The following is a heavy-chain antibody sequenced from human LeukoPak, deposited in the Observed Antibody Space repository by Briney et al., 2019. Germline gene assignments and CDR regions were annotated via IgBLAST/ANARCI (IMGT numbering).Heavy chain of an antibody. V-gene: IGHV3-33*01. CDR3: ASRVVVQRDDAFDI. CDR1: GFTFSSYG. Sequence: GGSLRLSCAASGFTFSSYGMHWVRQAPDKGLEWVAVIWYDGSNKYYADSVKGRFTISRDNSKNTLYLQMNSLRAEDTAVYYCASRVVVQRDDAFDIWGQGTMVTVSS. D-gene: IGHD2-15*01. J-gene: IGHJ3*02. CDR2: IWYDGSNK.